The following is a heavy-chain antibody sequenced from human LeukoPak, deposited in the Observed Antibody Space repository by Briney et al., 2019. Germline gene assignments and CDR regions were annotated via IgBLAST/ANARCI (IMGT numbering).Heavy chain of an antibody. J-gene: IGHJ4*02. CDR1: GVSISSYY. CDR3: AILDYSNYLDY. Sequence: SETLSLTCTVSGVSISSYYWSWIRQPAGKGLEWIGRIYTSGSTNYNPSLKSPVTISVDTTKIQLPMKLSSVTAADTAVYACAILDYSNYLDYWGQGTLVTVSS. CDR2: IYTSGST. D-gene: IGHD4-11*01. V-gene: IGHV4-4*07.